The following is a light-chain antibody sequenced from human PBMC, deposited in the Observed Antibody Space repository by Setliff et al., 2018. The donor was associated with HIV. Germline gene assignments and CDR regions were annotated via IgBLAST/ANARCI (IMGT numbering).Light chain of an antibody. V-gene: IGLV7-43*01. CDR3: LLYYSNSWL. J-gene: IGLJ3*02. CDR1: TGAVTSGYY. CDR2: RAT. Sequence: QAVVTQEPSLTVSPGGTVTLTCTSSTGAVTSGYYANWFQQKPGQAPRPLIYRATDKHSWTPARFSGSLLGGQAALTLSGAQPDDEAAYYCLLYYSNSWLFGGGTKGTVL.